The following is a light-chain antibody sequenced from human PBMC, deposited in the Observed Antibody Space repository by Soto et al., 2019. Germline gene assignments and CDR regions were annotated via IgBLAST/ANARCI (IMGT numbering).Light chain of an antibody. J-gene: IGKJ1*01. V-gene: IGKV1-5*03. CDR3: QQYHSYWT. Sequence: IQMTQSPSTLSVSVGDRVTITCRASQTISIWLAWYQQKPGKAPKLLIYKASTLKSGVPSRFSGSGSGTEFTLTISSLQTDDFSTYYCQQYHSYWTFGQGTKVDIK. CDR2: KAS. CDR1: QTISIW.